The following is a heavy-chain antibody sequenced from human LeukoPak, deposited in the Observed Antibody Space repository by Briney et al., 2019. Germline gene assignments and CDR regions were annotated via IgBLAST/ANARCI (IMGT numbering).Heavy chain of an antibody. CDR3: ARDGDAYNFDF. CDR2: IYRDGSNT. V-gene: IGHV3-74*01. D-gene: IGHD5-24*01. J-gene: IGHJ4*02. Sequence: GGSLRLSCAASGFTFSNYWIHWVRQAPGKGLVWVSHIYRDGSNTDYADSVKGRFIISRDNVKNTLYLQMNSLRADDTAVYYCARDGDAYNFDFWGQGALVTVSS. CDR1: GFTFSNYW.